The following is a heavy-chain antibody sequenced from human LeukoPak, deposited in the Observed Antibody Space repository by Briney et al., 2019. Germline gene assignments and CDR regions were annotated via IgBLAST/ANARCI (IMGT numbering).Heavy chain of an antibody. CDR3: ARDRVRGNSNPFFDY. D-gene: IGHD4-11*01. CDR1: SGSISNYY. Sequence: PSETLSLTCTISSGSISNYYWSWIRQPPGKGLEWIGYIYYTGITKYNPSLKSRVTISVDTSKNQFSLKLSSVTAADTAVYYCARDRVRGNSNPFFDYWGQGTLVTVSS. V-gene: IGHV4-59*01. CDR2: IYYTGIT. J-gene: IGHJ4*02.